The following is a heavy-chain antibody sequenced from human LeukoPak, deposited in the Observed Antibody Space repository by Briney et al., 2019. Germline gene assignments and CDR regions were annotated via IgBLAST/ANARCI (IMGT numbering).Heavy chain of an antibody. D-gene: IGHD3-10*01. V-gene: IGHV1-46*01. Sequence: ASVKVSCKASGYTFTSYYMHWVRQAPGQGLEWMGIINPSGGSTSYAQKFQGRVTMTRDTSTSTVYMELSSPRSEDTAVYYCARVAGWFGSFDPWGQGTLVTVSS. CDR3: ARVAGWFGSFDP. CDR1: GYTFTSYY. J-gene: IGHJ5*02. CDR2: INPSGGST.